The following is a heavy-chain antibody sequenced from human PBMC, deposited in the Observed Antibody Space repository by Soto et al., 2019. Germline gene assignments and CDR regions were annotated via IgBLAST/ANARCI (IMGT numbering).Heavy chain of an antibody. V-gene: IGHV1-3*01. J-gene: IGHJ5*02. D-gene: IGHD1-26*01. Sequence: QCQLVQSGAEAKKPGASVKVSCKASGYTFTSSAMHWVRPAPGQRLDGMGWINAGNGNTKYSQKFQGRVTITRGTSAIPAYMELSSLRADDTAVYYCARGYTFPFDPWGQGTLVTVSS. CDR1: GYTFTSSA. CDR3: ARGYTFPFDP. CDR2: INAGNGNT.